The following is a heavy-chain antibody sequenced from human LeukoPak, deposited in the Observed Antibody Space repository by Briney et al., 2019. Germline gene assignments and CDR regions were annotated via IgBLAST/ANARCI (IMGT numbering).Heavy chain of an antibody. CDR3: ARRWSSSLNHYFDY. CDR1: GFTLSNYW. V-gene: IGHV3-7*01. J-gene: IGHJ4*02. Sequence: GGSLRLSCAASGFTLSNYWMSWVRRAPGKGLEWVANIKQDGSEKYYVDSVKGRFTISRDSAKNSLYLQMNSLRAEDTAVYYCARRWSSSLNHYFDYWGQGTPVTVSS. CDR2: IKQDGSEK. D-gene: IGHD6-13*01.